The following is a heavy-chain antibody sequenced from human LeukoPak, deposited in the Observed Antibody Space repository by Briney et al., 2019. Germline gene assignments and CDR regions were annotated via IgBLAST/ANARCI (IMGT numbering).Heavy chain of an antibody. Sequence: SETLSLTCSVSGDSISTSSYYWGWIRQPPGKGLEWIGTIYYSGSTYYNPSLKSRVTISVDTSKNQFSLKLSSVTAADTAVYYCAREDIVATIGGWYYYYMDVWGKGTTVTVSS. V-gene: IGHV4-39*07. CDR1: GDSISTSSYY. D-gene: IGHD5-12*01. CDR2: IYYSGST. J-gene: IGHJ6*03. CDR3: AREDIVATIGGWYYYYMDV.